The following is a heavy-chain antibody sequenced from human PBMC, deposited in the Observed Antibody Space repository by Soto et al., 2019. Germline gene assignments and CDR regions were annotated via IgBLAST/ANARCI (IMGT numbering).Heavy chain of an antibody. J-gene: IGHJ6*03. CDR3: ASLVTTKYYHYYMDV. V-gene: IGHV4-4*02. Sequence: SETLSLTCAVSSGSISSSNWWSWVRQPPGKGLEWIGEIYHSGSTNYNPSLKSRVTISVDKSKNQFSLKLSSVAAADTAVYYCASLVTTKYYHYYMDVWGKGTTVTVSS. CDR1: SGSISSSNW. D-gene: IGHD4-17*01. CDR2: IYHSGST.